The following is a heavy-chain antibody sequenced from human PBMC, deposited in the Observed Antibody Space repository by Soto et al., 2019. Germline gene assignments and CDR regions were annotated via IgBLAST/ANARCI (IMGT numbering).Heavy chain of an antibody. V-gene: IGHV3-23*01. CDR1: GFTFSSYA. D-gene: IGHD6-6*01. J-gene: IGHJ4*02. Sequence: EVQLLESGGGLVQPGESLRLSCAASGFTFSSYAMSWVRKAPGKGLEWVSVISGSDDSTYYADSVKGRCTISRDNSKNTLYLQMNSLSAEDTGVYYCDTRSSSSTFDYWGQGTLVTVSS. CDR2: ISGSDDST. CDR3: DTRSSSSTFDY.